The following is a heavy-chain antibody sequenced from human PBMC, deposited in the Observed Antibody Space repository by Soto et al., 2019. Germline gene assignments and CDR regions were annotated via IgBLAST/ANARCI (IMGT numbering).Heavy chain of an antibody. J-gene: IGHJ6*02. Sequence: QVQLVQSGAEVKKPGSSVKVSCKASGGAFSSYAISWVXXAPGQGLEWMGGIIPIFGTANYAQKFQGRVTITADESTSTAYMELSSLRSEDTAVYYCASRSVYIAVAGTQNYYYGMDVWGQGTTVTVSS. CDR3: ASRSVYIAVAGTQNYYYGMDV. CDR1: GGAFSSYA. D-gene: IGHD6-19*01. V-gene: IGHV1-69*01. CDR2: IIPIFGTA.